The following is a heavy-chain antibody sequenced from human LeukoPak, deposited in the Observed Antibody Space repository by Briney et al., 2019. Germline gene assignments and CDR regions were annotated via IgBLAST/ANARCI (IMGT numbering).Heavy chain of an antibody. Sequence: GGSLRLSCVASGFTFSNYWMLWVRQAPGKGLMWVSLISTDGKSTRYAESVKGRFTISRDNAKNALYLQMSSLRAEDTAVYYCARTPYYYDSSGYYYDYWGQGTLVTVSS. CDR2: ISTDGKST. V-gene: IGHV3-74*01. J-gene: IGHJ4*02. D-gene: IGHD3-22*01. CDR3: ARTPYYYDSSGYYYDY. CDR1: GFTFSNYW.